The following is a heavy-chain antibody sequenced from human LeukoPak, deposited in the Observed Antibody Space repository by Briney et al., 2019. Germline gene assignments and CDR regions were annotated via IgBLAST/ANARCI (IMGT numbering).Heavy chain of an antibody. Sequence: SETLSLTCTVSGGSIRNYYWSWIRQPPGKGLEWIGYIYYSGSTDYKPSLKSRVTISVDTSKNQFSLRLSSVTAADTAVYYCARGSFYDSSGYYYSGFDIWGQGTMVTFSS. CDR2: IYYSGST. J-gene: IGHJ3*02. D-gene: IGHD3-22*01. V-gene: IGHV4-59*01. CDR3: ARGSFYDSSGYYYSGFDI. CDR1: GGSIRNYY.